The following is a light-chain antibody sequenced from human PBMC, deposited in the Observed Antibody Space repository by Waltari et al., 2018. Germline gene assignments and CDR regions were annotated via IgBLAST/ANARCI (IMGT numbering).Light chain of an antibody. CDR2: RNN. Sequence: QSVLTQPPSASGTPGQTVTISCSGSSSNILTNYIYWYQQLPGTAPKLLIYRNNLRPSGVPGRFSASQSGTSVSLAISGLRSEDEADYYCAAWDESLSGSWVFGGGTRLTVL. J-gene: IGLJ3*02. CDR1: SSNILTNY. CDR3: AAWDESLSGSWV. V-gene: IGLV1-47*01.